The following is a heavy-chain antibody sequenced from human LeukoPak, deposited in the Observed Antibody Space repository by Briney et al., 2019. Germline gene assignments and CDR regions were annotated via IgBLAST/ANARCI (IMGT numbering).Heavy chain of an antibody. CDR1: GDSVSSNSGA. D-gene: IGHD6-19*01. V-gene: IGHV6-1*01. CDR3: ASRSAVAGEFDY. CDR2: TYYRSKWYN. J-gene: IGHJ4*02. Sequence: SQTLSLTCATSGDSVSSNSGAWNWIRQSPSRGLEWLGRTYYRSKWYNDYAVSVKSRITINPDTSKNQFSLQLNSVTPEDTAVYYCASRSAVAGEFDYWGQGTVVTVSS.